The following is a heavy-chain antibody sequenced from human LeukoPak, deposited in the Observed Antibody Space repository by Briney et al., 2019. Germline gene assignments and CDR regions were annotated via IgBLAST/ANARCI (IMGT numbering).Heavy chain of an antibody. Sequence: EASVKVSCKVSGYTLTELSMHWVRQAPGKGLEWMGGFDPEDGETIYAQKFQGRVTITADKSTSTAYMELSSLRSEDTAVYYCARSDYDFWSGYSDYWGQGTLVTVSS. CDR2: FDPEDGET. D-gene: IGHD3-3*01. CDR3: ARSDYDFWSGYSDY. CDR1: GYTLTELS. V-gene: IGHV1-24*01. J-gene: IGHJ4*02.